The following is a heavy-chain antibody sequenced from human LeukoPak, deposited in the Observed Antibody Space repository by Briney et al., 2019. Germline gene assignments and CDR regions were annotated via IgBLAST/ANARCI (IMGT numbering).Heavy chain of an antibody. Sequence: SETLSLTCTVSGASVRISNYYWGWIRQPPGKGLEWIASVYYTGTTYYNPSLKSRVTIFVETSKNQVSLRLSSVTAADTAVYYCARHSNYASGSTAKGLFDYWGQGTLVSVSS. CDR1: GASVRISNYY. D-gene: IGHD3-10*01. CDR2: VYYTGTT. CDR3: ARHSNYASGSTAKGLFDY. J-gene: IGHJ4*02. V-gene: IGHV4-39*01.